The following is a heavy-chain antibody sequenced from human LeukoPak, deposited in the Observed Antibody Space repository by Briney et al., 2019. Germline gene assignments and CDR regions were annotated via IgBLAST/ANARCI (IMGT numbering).Heavy chain of an antibody. J-gene: IGHJ5*02. D-gene: IGHD2-21*02. V-gene: IGHV3-23*01. CDR1: GFTFKNYA. Sequence: PGGSLRLSCAASGFTFKNYAMTWVRQAPGKGLEWVSGISGSGDNTYYADSDSVKGRFTISRDNPKNTLYLQMNSLGAEDTAIYYCTKCMTASGTCFFAPWGQGTLVTVSS. CDR2: ISGSGDNT. CDR3: TKCMTASGTCFFAP.